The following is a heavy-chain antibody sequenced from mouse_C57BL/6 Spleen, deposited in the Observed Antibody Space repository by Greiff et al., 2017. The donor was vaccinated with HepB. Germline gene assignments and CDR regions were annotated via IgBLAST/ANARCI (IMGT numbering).Heavy chain of an antibody. CDR1: GYTFTSYW. Sequence: QVQLQQPGAELVKPGASVKLSCKASGYTFTSYWMHWVKQRPGQGLEWIGMIHPNSGSTNYNEKFKSKATLTVDKSSSTAYMQLSSLTSEDSAVYYCARSGGSPHYYAMDYWGQGTSVTVSS. D-gene: IGHD1-1*01. V-gene: IGHV1-64*01. J-gene: IGHJ4*01. CDR2: IHPNSGST. CDR3: ARSGGSPHYYAMDY.